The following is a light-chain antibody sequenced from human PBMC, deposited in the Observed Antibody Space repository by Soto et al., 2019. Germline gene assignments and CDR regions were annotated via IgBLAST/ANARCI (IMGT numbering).Light chain of an antibody. CDR3: QQYDSSPRT. CDR2: GAS. V-gene: IGKV3-20*01. J-gene: IGKJ1*01. CDR1: QSVSSN. Sequence: EIVLSQSPGTLSLSPGERATLSCRASQSVSSNLAWYQQKPGQAPRLLIYGASTRATGIPARFSGSGSGTDFTLTISRLEPEDFAVYYCQQYDSSPRTFGQGTKVDIK.